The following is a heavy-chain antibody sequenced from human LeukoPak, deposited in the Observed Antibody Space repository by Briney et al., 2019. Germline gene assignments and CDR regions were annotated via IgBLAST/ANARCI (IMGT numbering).Heavy chain of an antibody. CDR3: ARDGLSIFGVVQPFDY. CDR1: GYTFTSYG. D-gene: IGHD3-3*01. V-gene: IGHV1-18*01. CDR2: ISAYNGNT. J-gene: IGHJ4*02. Sequence: ASVKVSCKASGYTFTSYGISWVRQAPGQGLEWMGWISAYNGNTNYAQKLQGGVTMTTDTSTSTAYMELRSLRSDDTAVYYCARDGLSIFGVVQPFDYWGQGTLVTVSS.